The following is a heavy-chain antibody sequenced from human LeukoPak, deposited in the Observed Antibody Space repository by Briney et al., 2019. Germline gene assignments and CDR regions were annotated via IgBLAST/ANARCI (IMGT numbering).Heavy chain of an antibody. J-gene: IGHJ4*02. CDR3: AKDGTTTVPFDY. V-gene: IGHV3-23*01. CDR2: ISVSGGST. D-gene: IGHD1-1*01. Sequence: GGSLRLSCAASGFTFSSDAMGWVRQAPGKGLEWVSFISVSGGSTYYTDSVKGRFTISRDNSTNTLYLKMNRLTAGDRDVYYCAKDGTTTVPFDYWGQGTLVTVSS. CDR1: GFTFSSDA.